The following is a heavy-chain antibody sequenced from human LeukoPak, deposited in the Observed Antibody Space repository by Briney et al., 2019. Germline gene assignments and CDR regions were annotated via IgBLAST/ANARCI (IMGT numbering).Heavy chain of an antibody. CDR3: AKDRPGSSGYYSTFDY. J-gene: IGHJ4*02. D-gene: IGHD3-22*01. Sequence: PGGSLRLSCAASGFTFISYAMSWVRQAPGKGLEWVSGISSSGGSTYYADSVKGRFTISRDNSNKMLYLQMNSLRAEDTAVYYCAKDRPGSSGYYSTFDYWGQGTLVTVSS. V-gene: IGHV3-23*01. CDR2: ISSSGGST. CDR1: GFTFISYA.